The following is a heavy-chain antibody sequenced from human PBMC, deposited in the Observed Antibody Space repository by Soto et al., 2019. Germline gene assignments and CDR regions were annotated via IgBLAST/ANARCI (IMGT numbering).Heavy chain of an antibody. CDR1: GFTFSNYW. J-gene: IGHJ6*02. CDR3: ARGGLQHALDV. D-gene: IGHD6-13*01. CDR2: VNNDGTDT. Sequence: EVQLVESGGGLVQPGGSLRLSCAASGFTFSNYWMYWVRQAPGKGLVWVSRVNNDGTDTTHADSVKGRFTISRDIAENTLYLQMNSLRAEDTAVYYCARGGLQHALDVWGQGSTVTVSS. V-gene: IGHV3-74*03.